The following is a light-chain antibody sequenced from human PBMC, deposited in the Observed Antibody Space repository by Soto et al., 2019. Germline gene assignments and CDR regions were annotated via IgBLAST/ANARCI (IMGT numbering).Light chain of an antibody. CDR3: QQYYSTPYT. CDR2: WAS. V-gene: IGKV4-1*01. J-gene: IGKJ2*01. Sequence: DIVMTQSPDSLAVSLGERATINCKSSQSVSYSSNNKNYFAWYQQKPGQPPKLLIYWASTRESGVPDRFSGSGSGTDFTLTISSLQAEDVAVYYCQQYYSTPYTFGQGTNLEIK. CDR1: QSVSYSSNNKNY.